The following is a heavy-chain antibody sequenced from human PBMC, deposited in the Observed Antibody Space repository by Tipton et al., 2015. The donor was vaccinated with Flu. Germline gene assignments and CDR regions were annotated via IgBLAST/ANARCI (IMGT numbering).Heavy chain of an antibody. D-gene: IGHD4-17*01. J-gene: IGHJ4*02. V-gene: IGHV3-7*03. Sequence: SLRLSCAASGFTFGSYWMTWVRQAPGKGLEWVANIKQDGSEIHYVESVKGRFTISRDNAKSTLSLQMNNLRAEDTAVYYCAKRGLSTRYGDYRFDYWGQGTLVTVSS. CDR1: GFTFGSYW. CDR3: AKRGLSTRYGDYRFDY. CDR2: IKQDGSEI.